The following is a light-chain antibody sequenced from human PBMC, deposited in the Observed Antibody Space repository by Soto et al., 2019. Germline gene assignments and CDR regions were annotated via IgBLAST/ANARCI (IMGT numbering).Light chain of an antibody. CDR3: QQDNSYSWT. CDR1: QSVNRW. V-gene: IGKV1-5*03. J-gene: IGKJ1*01. CDR2: ETS. Sequence: DIQMTQSPSTLAASVGDRVTITCRASQSVNRWLAWYQQKPGKAPKLLIYETSSLESGVPSRFGGSGSGTEFTLTISSLQPDDFALYYYQQDNSYSWTFGQGTYVEI.